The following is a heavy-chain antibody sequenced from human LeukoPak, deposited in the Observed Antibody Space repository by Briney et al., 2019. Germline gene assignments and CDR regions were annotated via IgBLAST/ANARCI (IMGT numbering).Heavy chain of an antibody. Sequence: SSKTLSLTRTVSGGSISSYYWSWIRQPAGKGLEWIGRIYTSGSTNYDPSLKSRVTMSVDTSKNQFSLMLTSVTAADSAVYYCARAPYGFCGGYYDSWGQGTLVTVSS. CDR1: GGSISSYY. CDR2: IYTSGST. CDR3: ARAPYGFCGGYYDS. V-gene: IGHV4-4*07. D-gene: IGHD3-3*01. J-gene: IGHJ4*02.